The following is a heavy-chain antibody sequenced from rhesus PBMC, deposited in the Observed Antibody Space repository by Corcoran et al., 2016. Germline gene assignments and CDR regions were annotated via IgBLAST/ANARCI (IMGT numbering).Heavy chain of an antibody. D-gene: IGHD6-43*01. CDR3: VRSAAAARNVLDV. CDR1: GGSFSSYW. J-gene: IGHJ5-2*02. V-gene: IGHV4-80*01. CDR2: INGNRGSP. Sequence: QVQLQESGPGLVKPSETLSLTCAVSGGSFSSYWWSWIRQPPGKGLEWIGEINGNRGSPTSNPSLKSRVTISKDASKNQFSLKLTSVTAADTAVYYCVRSAAAARNVLDVWGRGLLVTVSS.